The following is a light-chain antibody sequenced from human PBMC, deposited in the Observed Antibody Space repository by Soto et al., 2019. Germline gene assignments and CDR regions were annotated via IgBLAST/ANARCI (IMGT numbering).Light chain of an antibody. CDR3: TSYTTISTLA. J-gene: IGLJ3*02. CDR2: EVS. CDR1: SSDVGGYNY. V-gene: IGLV2-14*01. Sequence: QSALTQPASVSGSPGQSITISCTGTSSDVGGYNYVSWYQQHPGKVPKLMIYEVSYRPSGVSNRFSGSKSGNTASLTISGLQAEDEADYYCTSYTTISTLAFGGGTKPTVL.